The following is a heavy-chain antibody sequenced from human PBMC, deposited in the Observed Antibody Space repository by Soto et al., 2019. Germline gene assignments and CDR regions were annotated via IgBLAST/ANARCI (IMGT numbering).Heavy chain of an antibody. J-gene: IGHJ5*02. V-gene: IGHV4-59*01. CDR1: GASINSYF. D-gene: IGHD3-10*01. CDR3: AGVRNYSFDP. CDR2: INNNGKT. Sequence: SETLSLTCTVSGASINSYFWSWIRQPPGKGLEWIGYINNNGKTNYSPSLKSRVTILVDTSKSQFSLKLSSATAADTAVYYCAGVRNYSFDPWGQGTLVTVSS.